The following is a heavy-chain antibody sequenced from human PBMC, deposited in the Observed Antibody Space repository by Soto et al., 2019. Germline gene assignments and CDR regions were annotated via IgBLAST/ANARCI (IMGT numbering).Heavy chain of an antibody. D-gene: IGHD1-20*01. J-gene: IGHJ5*01. V-gene: IGHV3-15*01. Sequence: PGGSLRLSCAASGFTLSNAWVSWVRQAPGKGLEWVGRIKNKIEGGTTDYAVPVKGRFTISRDDSKNMLYLQMNSLITEDTAVYYCGLNWNFDSWRQGTHVAAS. CDR3: GLNWNFDS. CDR2: IKNKIEGGTT. CDR1: GFTLSNAW.